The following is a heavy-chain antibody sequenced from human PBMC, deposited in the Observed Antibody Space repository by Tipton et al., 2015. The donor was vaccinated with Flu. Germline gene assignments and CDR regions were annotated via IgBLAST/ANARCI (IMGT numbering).Heavy chain of an antibody. V-gene: IGHV4-4*07. CDR2: IYGSGSA. CDR1: GVSITDYY. D-gene: IGHD3-22*01. CDR3: ARDDDTKSRNGMDV. J-gene: IGHJ6*02. Sequence: TLSLTCSASGVSITDYYWTWIRQPAGKGLEWIGRIYGSGSANYNPSLKSRLTMSVDTSKNQLSLKLRSVTAADTAVYFCARDDDTKSRNGMDVWGQGTTVTVSS.